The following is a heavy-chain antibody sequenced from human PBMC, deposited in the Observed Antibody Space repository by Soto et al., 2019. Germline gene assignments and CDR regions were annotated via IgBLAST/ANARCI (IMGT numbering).Heavy chain of an antibody. Sequence: QVQLQESGPGLVKPSETLSLTCTVSGGSISSYYWSWIRQPPGKGLEWIGYIYYSGSTNYNPSLKSRVTISVDTSKNQFSLKLSSVTAADTAVYYCASLYGSGSLFYWGQGTLVTVSS. J-gene: IGHJ4*02. V-gene: IGHV4-59*01. CDR2: IYYSGST. CDR1: GGSISSYY. CDR3: ASLYGSGSLFY. D-gene: IGHD3-10*01.